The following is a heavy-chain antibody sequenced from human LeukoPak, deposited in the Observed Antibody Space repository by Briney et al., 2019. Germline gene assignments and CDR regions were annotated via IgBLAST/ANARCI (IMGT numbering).Heavy chain of an antibody. CDR3: ARGIPEGWPPSRDY. D-gene: IGHD1-14*01. CDR1: GGSFSGYY. CDR2: INHSGST. J-gene: IGHJ4*02. Sequence: SETLSLTCAVYGGSFSGYYWSWIRQPPGKGLEWIGEINHSGSTNYNPPLKSRVTISVDTSKNQFSLKLSSVTAADTAVYYCARGIPEGWPPSRDYWGQGTLVTVSS. V-gene: IGHV4-34*01.